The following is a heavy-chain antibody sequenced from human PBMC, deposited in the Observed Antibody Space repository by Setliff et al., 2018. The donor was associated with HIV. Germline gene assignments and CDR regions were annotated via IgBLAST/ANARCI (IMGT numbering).Heavy chain of an antibody. CDR1: GYSISSGYY. V-gene: IGHV4-38-2*01. Sequence: PSETLSLTCAVSGYSISSGYYWAWIRQSPGKGLDWIGSIHHSGTTYYNPSLKSRVTISVDTTTNQVSLQVNSVTAVDTAVYYCARVPHRVVGTTTLLYHFDYWAGEPWSPSPQ. CDR2: IHHSGTT. D-gene: IGHD1-26*01. J-gene: IGHJ4*02. CDR3: ARVPHRVVGTTTLLYHFDY.